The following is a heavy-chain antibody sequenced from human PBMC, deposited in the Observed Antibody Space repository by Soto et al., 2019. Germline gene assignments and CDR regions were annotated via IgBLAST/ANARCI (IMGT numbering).Heavy chain of an antibody. J-gene: IGHJ4*02. CDR3: AVGEDFDY. CDR1: GGSFTGYY. Sequence: SETLSLTCAVHGGSFTGYYWSWIRQPPGKGLEWIGEISHSGSTNYNPSLKSRVTISLDTSKNQFSLKLSSVTAADTAVYYCAVGEDFDYWGQGTLVTVSS. D-gene: IGHD3-10*01. CDR2: ISHSGST. V-gene: IGHV4-34*01.